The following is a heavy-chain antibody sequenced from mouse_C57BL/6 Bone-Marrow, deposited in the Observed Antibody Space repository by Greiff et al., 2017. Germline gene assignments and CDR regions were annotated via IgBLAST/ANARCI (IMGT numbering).Heavy chain of an antibody. V-gene: IGHV1-26*01. CDR1: GYTFTDYY. CDR2: INPNNGGT. Sequence: VQLQQSGPELVKPGASVKISCKASGYTFTDYYMNWVKQSHGKSLEWIGDINPNNGGTSYNQKFKGKATLTVDKSSSTAYMELRSLTSEDSAVYYCSRRGWLLRGAMDYWGQGTSVTVSS. J-gene: IGHJ4*01. CDR3: SRRGWLLRGAMDY. D-gene: IGHD2-3*01.